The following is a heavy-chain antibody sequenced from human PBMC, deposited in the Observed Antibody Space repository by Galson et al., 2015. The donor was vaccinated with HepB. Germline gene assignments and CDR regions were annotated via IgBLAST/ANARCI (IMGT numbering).Heavy chain of an antibody. Sequence: SLRLSCAASGFTFSSYWMHWVRQAPGKGLVWVSRINSDGSSTSYADFVKGRFTISRDNAKNTLYLQMNSLRAEDTAVYYCARDLEIVAGDMAYWGQGTLLTVSS. J-gene: IGHJ4*02. CDR2: INSDGSST. V-gene: IGHV3-74*01. CDR3: ARDLEIVAGDMAY. CDR1: GFTFSSYW. D-gene: IGHD2-2*01.